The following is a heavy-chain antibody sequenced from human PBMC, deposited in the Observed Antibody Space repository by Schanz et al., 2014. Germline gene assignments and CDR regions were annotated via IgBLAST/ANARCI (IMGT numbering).Heavy chain of an antibody. CDR2: INGYNAHT. CDR1: GYTFTSSG. Sequence: QVQLVQSGSEVKKPGASVKVSCKASGYTFTSSGFSWVRQAPGQGLEWMGWINGYNAHTNYAQKFQGRLAMTTDTSTSTVYMELMSLRCDDTAVYYCARDRDQWDGNFCDFWGQGTLVTVSS. J-gene: IGHJ4*02. V-gene: IGHV1-18*01. D-gene: IGHD1-26*01. CDR3: ARDRDQWDGNFCDF.